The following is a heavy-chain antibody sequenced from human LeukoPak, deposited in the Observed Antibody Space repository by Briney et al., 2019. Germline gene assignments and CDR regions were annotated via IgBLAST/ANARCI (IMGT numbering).Heavy chain of an antibody. D-gene: IGHD3-22*01. CDR2: ISWNSGNI. CDR1: GFTFDDYA. Sequence: GGSLRLSCAASGFTFDDYAMHWVRQAPGKGLEWVSGISWNSGNIGYADSVKGRFTISRDNAKNSLYLQMNSLRAEDTAVYYCARDRKKNYYDSSGYYWFDPWGQGTLVTVSS. J-gene: IGHJ5*02. V-gene: IGHV3-9*01. CDR3: ARDRKKNYYDSSGYYWFDP.